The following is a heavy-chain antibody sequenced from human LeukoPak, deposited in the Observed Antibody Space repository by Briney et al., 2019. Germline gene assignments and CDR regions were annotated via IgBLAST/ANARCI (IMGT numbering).Heavy chain of an antibody. Sequence: GGSLRLSCVGSGFTFAIHALTWVRQAPGKGLEWVSTISGGGGSTHYADSVKGRFTISRDNSQDTVFLQMNNLRAEDAAICYCAREGGSCTSNSCSDYFDYWGEGTLVTVSS. CDR2: ISGGGGST. CDR3: AREGGSCTSNSCSDYFDY. V-gene: IGHV3-23*01. J-gene: IGHJ4*02. D-gene: IGHD6-13*01. CDR1: GFTFAIHA.